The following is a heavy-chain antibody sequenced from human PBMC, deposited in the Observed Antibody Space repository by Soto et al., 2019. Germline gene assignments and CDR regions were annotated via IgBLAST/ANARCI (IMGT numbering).Heavy chain of an antibody. V-gene: IGHV3-23*01. D-gene: IGHD3-3*01. CDR2: MSGSGGST. CDR3: AKEPNYDFWSGYRYFDS. CDR1: GFTFSNYA. J-gene: IGHJ4*02. Sequence: DVQLLEAGGGLVQPGGSLRLSCTASGFTFSNYAMSWVLHAPGKGLEWVSSMSGSGGSTYYADSVKGRFTISRDNSKKTLDLHMSSLRAEVSVFYYCAKEPNYDFWSGYRYFDSWGQGSLVTVSS.